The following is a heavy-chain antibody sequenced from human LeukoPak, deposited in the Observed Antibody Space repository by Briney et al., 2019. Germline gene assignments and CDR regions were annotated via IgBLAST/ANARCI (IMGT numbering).Heavy chain of an antibody. J-gene: IGHJ5*02. Sequence: ASVKVSCKASGYTFTSYDINWVRQATGQGLEWMGWMNPNSGNTGYAQKFQGRVTMTRNTSISTAYMELSSLRSEDTAVYYCARGGLWFGELLVDNSWFDPWGQGTLVTVSS. CDR1: GYTFTSYD. V-gene: IGHV1-8*01. D-gene: IGHD3-10*01. CDR3: ARGGLWFGELLVDNSWFDP. CDR2: MNPNSGNT.